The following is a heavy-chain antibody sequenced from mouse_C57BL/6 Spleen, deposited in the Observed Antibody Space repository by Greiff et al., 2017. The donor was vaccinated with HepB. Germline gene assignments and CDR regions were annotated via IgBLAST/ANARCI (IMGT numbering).Heavy chain of an antibody. Sequence: DVKLQESVAELVRPGASVKLSCTASGFNIKNTYMHWVKQRPEQGLEWIGRIDPANGNTKYAPKFQGKATITADTSSNTAYLQLSSLTSEDTAIYYCARGDYYGSSYWYFDVWGTGTTVTVSS. CDR2: IDPANGNT. CDR1: GFNIKNTY. J-gene: IGHJ1*03. CDR3: ARGDYYGSSYWYFDV. V-gene: IGHV14-3*01. D-gene: IGHD1-1*01.